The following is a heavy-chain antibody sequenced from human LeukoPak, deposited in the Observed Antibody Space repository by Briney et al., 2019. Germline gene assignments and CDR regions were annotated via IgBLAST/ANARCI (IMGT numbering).Heavy chain of an antibody. CDR3: ARGGPQWLVLRKRFYFDS. CDR2: ISPSGGGT. D-gene: IGHD6-19*01. CDR1: GYTFTSYY. V-gene: IGHV1-46*01. Sequence: ASVKVSCKASGYTFTSYYIHWVRQAPGQGLEWMGIISPSGGGTGYAQNFQGRVTMTRDTSTSTVYMELSSLRSEDTAVYFCARGGPQWLVLRKRFYFDSWGQGTLVTVSS. J-gene: IGHJ4*02.